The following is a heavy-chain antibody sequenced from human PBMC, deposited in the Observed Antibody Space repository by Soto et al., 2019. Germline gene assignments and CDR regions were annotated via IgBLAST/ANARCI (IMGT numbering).Heavy chain of an antibody. Sequence: VQLVESGGGLVQPGGSLRLSCAASGFTFSSYWMSWVRQAPGKGLEWVANIKEDGSDMYYVDSVKGRFTISRDNAKNSLYLQMNSLRVEDTAVYYCATEVWVYYDFWSGYSDYWGQGTLVTVSS. CDR3: ATEVWVYYDFWSGYSDY. J-gene: IGHJ4*02. D-gene: IGHD3-3*01. CDR2: IKEDGSDM. V-gene: IGHV3-7*01. CDR1: GFTFSSYW.